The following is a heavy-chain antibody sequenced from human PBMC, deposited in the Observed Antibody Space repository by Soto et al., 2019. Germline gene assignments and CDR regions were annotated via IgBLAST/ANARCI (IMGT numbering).Heavy chain of an antibody. Sequence: QVHLVESGGGVVQPGRSLRLSCAASGFTFSRYGMHWVRQAPGKGLEWLAVILADDSDRDYADSVKGRFSISRDNSKNSLYLQMNSLRAEDTAVYYCARDDDCGANGFDYWGQGTLVTVSS. CDR1: GFTFSRYG. CDR3: ARDDDCGANGFDY. CDR2: ILADDSDR. V-gene: IGHV3-33*01. D-gene: IGHD4-17*01. J-gene: IGHJ4*02.